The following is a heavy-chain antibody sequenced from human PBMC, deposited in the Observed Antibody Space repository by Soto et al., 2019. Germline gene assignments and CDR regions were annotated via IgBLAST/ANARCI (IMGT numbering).Heavy chain of an antibody. CDR2: TYYRSKWYN. J-gene: IGHJ5*02. CDR3: AGNWNYAGSGWFDP. D-gene: IGHD1-7*01. V-gene: IGHV6-1*01. CDR1: GDSVSSNSAA. Sequence: LSLTCAISGDSVSSNSAAWNWIRQSPSRGLEWLGRTYYRSKWYNDYAVSVKSRITINPDTSKNQFSLQLNSVTPEDTAVYYCAGNWNYAGSGWFDPWGQGTLVTAPQ.